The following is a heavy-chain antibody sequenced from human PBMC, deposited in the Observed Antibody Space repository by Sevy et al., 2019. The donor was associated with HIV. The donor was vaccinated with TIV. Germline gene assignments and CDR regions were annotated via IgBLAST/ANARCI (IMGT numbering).Heavy chain of an antibody. CDR2: IYYSGST. CDR3: ARGWNYYDSSGYYSRGGAFDI. V-gene: IGHV4-59*01. CDR1: GGSISSYY. J-gene: IGHJ3*02. D-gene: IGHD3-22*01. Sequence: SDTLSLTCTVSGGSISSYYWSWIRQPPGKGLEWIGYIYYSGSTNYSPSLKSRVTISVDTSKNQFSLKLSSVTAADTAVYYCARGWNYYDSSGYYSRGGAFDIWGQGTMVTVSS.